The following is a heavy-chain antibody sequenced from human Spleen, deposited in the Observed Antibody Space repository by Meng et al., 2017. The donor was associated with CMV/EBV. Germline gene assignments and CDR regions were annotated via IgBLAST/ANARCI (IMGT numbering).Heavy chain of an antibody. CDR2: ISTSSSFI. CDR3: ATVMGDYVGPFDY. J-gene: IGHJ4*02. CDR1: GFTFSGYS. V-gene: IGHV3-21*01. Sequence: GESLKISCAASGFTFSGYSMNWVRQAPGKGLEWVSSISTSSSFIYYADSMKGRFTISRDNAKNSLYLQLNSLRVEDTAVYYCATVMGDYVGPFDYWGQGTLVTVSS. D-gene: IGHD4-17*01.